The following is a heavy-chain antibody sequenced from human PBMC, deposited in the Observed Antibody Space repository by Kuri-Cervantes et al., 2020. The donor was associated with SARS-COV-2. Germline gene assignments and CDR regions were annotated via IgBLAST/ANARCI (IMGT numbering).Heavy chain of an antibody. CDR3: AKLIIAAAGTEGPGY. D-gene: IGHD6-13*01. CDR1: GYTFTSYA. V-gene: IGHV1-3*02. CDR2: SNAGNGNT. Sequence: ASVKVSCKASGYTFTSYAMHWVRQAPGQRLEWMGWSNAGNGNTKYSQEFQGRVTITRDTSINTAYMELTSLRAEDTAVYYCAKLIIAAAGTEGPGYWGQGTLVTVSS. J-gene: IGHJ4*02.